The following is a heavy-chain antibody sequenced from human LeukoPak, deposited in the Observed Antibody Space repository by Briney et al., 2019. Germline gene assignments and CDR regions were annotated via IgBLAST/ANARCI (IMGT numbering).Heavy chain of an antibody. D-gene: IGHD6-13*01. CDR3: ARDPMQLGYALDI. Sequence: ERSLRLSCAASGFTFSRNVMHWVRQAPGKGLDWVAIISYDGSNRYYADSVKGRFTISRDNSKNTLYLQMNSLRDEDTAMYYCARDPMQLGYALDIWGQGTMVTVSS. J-gene: IGHJ3*02. CDR2: ISYDGSNR. V-gene: IGHV3-30*04. CDR1: GFTFSRNV.